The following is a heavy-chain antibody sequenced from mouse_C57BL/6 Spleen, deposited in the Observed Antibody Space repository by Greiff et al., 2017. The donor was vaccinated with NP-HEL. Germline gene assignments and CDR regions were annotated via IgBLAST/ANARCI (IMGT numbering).Heavy chain of an antibody. CDR2: IYPGDGDT. V-gene: IGHV1-80*01. J-gene: IGHJ4*01. D-gene: IGHD1-1*01. CDR1: GYAFSSYW. Sequence: VQLQQSGAELVKPGASVKISCKASGYAFSSYWMNWVKQRPGKGLEWIGQIYPGDGDTNSNGKFKGKATLTADKSSSTAYMQLSSLTSEDSAVYCCARSDYGYAMDDWGQGTAVTVAS. CDR3: ARSDYGYAMDD.